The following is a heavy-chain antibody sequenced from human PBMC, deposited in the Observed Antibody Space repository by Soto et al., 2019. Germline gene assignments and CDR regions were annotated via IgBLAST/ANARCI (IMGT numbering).Heavy chain of an antibody. CDR2: IYYSGST. V-gene: IGHV4-39*01. J-gene: IGHJ4*02. CDR3: ERRVNTCGGNSGFDY. Sequence: QLQLQESGPGLVKPSETLSLTCTVSGGSISSSSYYWGWIRQPPGKGLEWIGSIYYSGSTYYHTSLKSRVTMSVDTSKIQFSLKVSSVTAADTAVYYCERRVNTCGGNSGFDYWGQGTLVTVSS. CDR1: GGSISSSSYY. D-gene: IGHD2-21*02.